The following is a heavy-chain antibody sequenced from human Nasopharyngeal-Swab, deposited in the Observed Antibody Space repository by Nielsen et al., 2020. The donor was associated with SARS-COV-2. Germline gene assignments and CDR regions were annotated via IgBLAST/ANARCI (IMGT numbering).Heavy chain of an antibody. CDR3: AKSPRGGYCSSTSCTGDV. D-gene: IGHD2-2*01. V-gene: IGHV4-34*01. J-gene: IGHJ6*04. Sequence: SETLSLTCAVYGGSFSGYYWSWIRQPPGKGLEWIGEINHSGSTNYNPSLKSRVTISVDTSKNQFSLKLSSVTAADTAVYYCAKSPRGGYCSSTSCTGDVWGKGTTFTVSS. CDR1: GGSFSGYY. CDR2: INHSGST.